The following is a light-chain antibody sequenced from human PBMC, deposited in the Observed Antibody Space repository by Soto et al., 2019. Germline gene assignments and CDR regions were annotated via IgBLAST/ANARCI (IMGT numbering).Light chain of an antibody. V-gene: IGKV3-11*01. CDR2: DAS. Sequence: EIVLTQSPATLSLSPGERATLSCRASQSVSSYLAWYQQKPGQAPRLLIYDASARATGIPARFSGSGSGTDLTLTISSLEPEDFAVYYCQQRSNLMYTFGQGTKLEIK. J-gene: IGKJ2*01. CDR3: QQRSNLMYT. CDR1: QSVSSY.